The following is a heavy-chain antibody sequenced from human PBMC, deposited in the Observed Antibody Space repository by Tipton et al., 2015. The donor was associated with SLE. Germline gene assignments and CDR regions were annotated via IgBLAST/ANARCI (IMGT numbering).Heavy chain of an antibody. CDR3: AKGYGGGYYFDY. V-gene: IGHV3-23*01. CDR2: ISGSGSYT. Sequence: SLRLSCAASGFSFSTHAMAWVRQAPGKGLEWVSDISGSGSYTDYADSVKGRFTIARDNAKNTLSLQMNNLRPEDTAIYYCAKGYGGGYYFDYWGQGTLVTVSS. D-gene: IGHD5-12*01. J-gene: IGHJ4*02. CDR1: GFSFSTHA.